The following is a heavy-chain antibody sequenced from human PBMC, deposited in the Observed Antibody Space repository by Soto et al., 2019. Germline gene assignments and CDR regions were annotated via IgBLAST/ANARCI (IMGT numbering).Heavy chain of an antibody. CDR3: ARWDYGVYARFDY. V-gene: IGHV1-8*01. Sequence: QVQLVQSGTEVKKPGASVMVSCKASGYTFTSHDINWVRQATGQGLEWMGWMNPNSGNTGYAQKFQGRVTMTRNTSLSTAYMELSSLRSEDTAVYYCARWDYGVYARFDYWGQGTLVTVSS. D-gene: IGHD4-17*01. J-gene: IGHJ4*02. CDR1: GYTFTSHD. CDR2: MNPNSGNT.